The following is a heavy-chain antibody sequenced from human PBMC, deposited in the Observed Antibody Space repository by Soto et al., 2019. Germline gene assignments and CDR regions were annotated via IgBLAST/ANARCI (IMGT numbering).Heavy chain of an antibody. CDR3: AKDRRGAYCSGGICYSPDY. V-gene: IGHV3-23*01. Sequence: EEQLWESGGGLVQPGGSLRLSCAVSGFTFSSHVMSWVRQAPGKGLEWVSAISGTGGTYYADSVKGRFTISRDNSKNALYLQMNNLRDEATAVYYCAKDRRGAYCSGGICYSPDYWGQGTLVIVSS. J-gene: IGHJ4*02. CDR1: GFTFSSHV. D-gene: IGHD2-15*01. CDR2: ISGTGGT.